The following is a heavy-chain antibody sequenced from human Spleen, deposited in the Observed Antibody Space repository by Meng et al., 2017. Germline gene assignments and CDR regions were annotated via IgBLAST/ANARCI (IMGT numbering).Heavy chain of an antibody. Sequence: VQLQAWGVDLLKPSWTLALPCFGSGGSFSDIYWSWIRQPPGKGLGWIGEINHSGRTNYNPSLESRATISVDTSQNNLSLKLSSVTAADSAVYYCAKGPTTMAHDFDYWGQGTLVTVSS. CDR1: GGSFSDIY. CDR3: AKGPTTMAHDFDY. CDR2: INHSGRT. J-gene: IGHJ4*02. D-gene: IGHD4-11*01. V-gene: IGHV4-34*01.